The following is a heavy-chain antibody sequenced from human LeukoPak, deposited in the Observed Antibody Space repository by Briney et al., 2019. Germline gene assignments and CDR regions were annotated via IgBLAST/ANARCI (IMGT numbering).Heavy chain of an antibody. CDR1: GGTFSTYV. CDR3: ARDGGMVATSGWFDP. D-gene: IGHD5-12*01. V-gene: IGHV1-8*03. CDR2: MNPNSGNT. J-gene: IGHJ5*02. Sequence: ASVKVSCKASGGTFSTYVISWVRQAPGQGLEWMGWMNPNSGNTGYAQKFQGRVTITRDTSISTAYMELIRLRSDDTAVYYCARDGGMVATSGWFDPWGQGTLVTVSS.